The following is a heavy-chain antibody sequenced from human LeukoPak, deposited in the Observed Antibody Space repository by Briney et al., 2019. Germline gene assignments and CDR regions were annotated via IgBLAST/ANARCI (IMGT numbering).Heavy chain of an antibody. CDR1: GGSTSSGGYS. Sequence: SETLSLTCAVSGGSTSSGGYSWSWIRQPPGKGLEWIGYIYHSGSTYYNPSLKSRVTISVDRSKNQFSLKLSSVTAADTAVYYCARGLRGYSYGTPFDYWGQGTLVTVSS. J-gene: IGHJ4*02. CDR2: IYHSGST. D-gene: IGHD5-18*01. CDR3: ARGLRGYSYGTPFDY. V-gene: IGHV4-30-2*01.